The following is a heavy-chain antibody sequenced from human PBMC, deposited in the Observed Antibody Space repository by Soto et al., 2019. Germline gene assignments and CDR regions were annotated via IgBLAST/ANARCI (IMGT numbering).Heavy chain of an antibody. J-gene: IGHJ4*02. CDR2: TYYSGST. V-gene: IGHV4-34*09. CDR3: ARAWESSSWYEDY. CDR1: GLSFSGYY. Sequence: SDTLSLTCAFYGLSFSGYYLSWIRQPPGKGLEWIGYTYYSGSTYYNPSLKSRVTISVDTSKNQFSLKLSSVTAADTAVYYCARAWESSSWYEDYWGQGTLVNVSS. D-gene: IGHD6-13*01.